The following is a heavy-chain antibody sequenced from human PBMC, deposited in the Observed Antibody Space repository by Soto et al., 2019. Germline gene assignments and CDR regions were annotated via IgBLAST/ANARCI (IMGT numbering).Heavy chain of an antibody. CDR3: ARTMVRGVSYYYMDV. Sequence: SETLSLTCTVSGGSSSSTSYYWGWIRQPPGKGLEWIGSIYSSGNTYYNPSLKSRVTISVDTSKSHPSLKLSSVTAADTAVYYCARTMVRGVSYYYMDVWGKGTTVTVSS. J-gene: IGHJ6*03. V-gene: IGHV4-39*02. CDR2: IYSSGNT. D-gene: IGHD3-10*01. CDR1: GGSSSSTSYY.